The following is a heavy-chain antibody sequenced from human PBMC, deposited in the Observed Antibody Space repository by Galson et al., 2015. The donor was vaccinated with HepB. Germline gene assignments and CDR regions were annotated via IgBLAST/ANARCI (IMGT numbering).Heavy chain of an antibody. J-gene: IGHJ6*03. CDR3: TRPKYCGGDRCYYYYMDV. Sequence: SLRLSCAASGFTFSGSAMHWVRQASGKGLEWVGRIRSKANSYATAYAASVKGRFTISRDDSKNTAYLQMNSLKTEDTAVYYCTRPKYCGGDRCYYYYMDVWGKGTTVTVSS. CDR2: IRSKANSYAT. CDR1: GFTFSGSA. V-gene: IGHV3-73*01. D-gene: IGHD2-21*01.